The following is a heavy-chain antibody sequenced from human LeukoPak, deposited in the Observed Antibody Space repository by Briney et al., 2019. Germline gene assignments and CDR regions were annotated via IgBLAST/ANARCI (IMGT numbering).Heavy chain of an antibody. CDR3: ARGKGYFDY. J-gene: IGHJ4*02. CDR1: GGSISSYY. V-gene: IGHV4-59*01. CDR2: IYYSGST. Sequence: SETLSLTCTVSGGSISSYYWSWIRQPPGKGLEWIGYIYYSGSTNYNPSLKSRVTISVDTSKNQFSLNLKSVTAADTAVYYCARGKGYFDYWGQGTLVTVSS.